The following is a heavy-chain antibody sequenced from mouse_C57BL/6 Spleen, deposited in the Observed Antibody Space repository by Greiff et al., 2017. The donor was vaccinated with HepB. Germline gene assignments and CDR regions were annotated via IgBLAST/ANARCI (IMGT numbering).Heavy chain of an antibody. D-gene: IGHD2-3*01. J-gene: IGHJ2*01. CDR3: ARGDGYSFDY. V-gene: IGHV5-4*01. Sequence: EVQGVESGGGLVKPGGSLKLSCAASGFTFSSYAMSWVRQTPEKRLEWVATISDGGSYTYYPDNVKGRFTISRDNAKNNLYLQMSHLKSEDTAMYYCARGDGYSFDYWGQGTTLTVSS. CDR2: ISDGGSYT. CDR1: GFTFSSYA.